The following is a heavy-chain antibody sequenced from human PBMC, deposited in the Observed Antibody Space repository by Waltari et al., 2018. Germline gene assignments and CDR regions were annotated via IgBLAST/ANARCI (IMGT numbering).Heavy chain of an antibody. CDR1: DFTFNNYG. J-gene: IGHJ4*02. Sequence: QVHLLESGGGGVQPGWSLSLSCAASDFTFNNYGIHGVRQAPGKGLGWVEFISYDGRNKYYAASVKGRFTISSDNSKNTLFLQMNSLRAEDTAVYYCARERVLRFLEWIFDYWGQGTLVTVSS. V-gene: IGHV3-30*03. CDR2: ISYDGRNK. CDR3: ARERVLRFLEWIFDY. D-gene: IGHD3-3*01.